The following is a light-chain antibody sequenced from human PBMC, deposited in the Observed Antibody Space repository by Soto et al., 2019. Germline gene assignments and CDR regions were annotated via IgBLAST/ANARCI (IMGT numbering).Light chain of an antibody. CDR2: DVS. CDR3: SSYTSSSTLSYV. Sequence: APTQPASVSGSPGQSIPISCTGTSSDVGGYNYVSWYQQHPGKAPKLMIYDVSNRPSGVSNRFSGSKSGNTASLTISGLQAEDEADYYCSSYTSSSTLSYVFGTGTKVTVL. J-gene: IGLJ1*01. V-gene: IGLV2-14*01. CDR1: SSDVGGYNY.